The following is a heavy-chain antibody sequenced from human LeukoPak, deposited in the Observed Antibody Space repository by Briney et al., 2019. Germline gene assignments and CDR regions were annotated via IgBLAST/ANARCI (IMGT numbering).Heavy chain of an antibody. Sequence: GASVKVSCKASGGTFSSYAISWVRQAPGQGLEWMGGIIPIFGTANYAQKFQGRVTITTDESTSTAYMELSSLRSEDTAVYYCARSASSGELLADYWGQGTLVTVSS. J-gene: IGHJ4*02. CDR1: GGTFSSYA. CDR3: ARSASSGELLADY. D-gene: IGHD1-26*01. V-gene: IGHV1-69*05. CDR2: IIPIFGTA.